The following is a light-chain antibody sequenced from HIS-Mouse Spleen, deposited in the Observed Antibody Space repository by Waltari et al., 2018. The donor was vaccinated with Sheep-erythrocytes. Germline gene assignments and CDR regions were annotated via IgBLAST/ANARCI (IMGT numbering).Light chain of an antibody. CDR3: CSYAGSYNHV. CDR2: DVS. J-gene: IGLJ1*01. CDR1: SSDVGGYNY. V-gene: IGLV2-11*01. Sequence: QSALTQPRSVSGSPGQSVTISCTGTSSDVGGYNYASWYQQHPGKAPKLMIYDVSKRPSGVPDRFSGSKSGNTASLTISGLQAEDEADYYCCSYAGSYNHVFATGTKVNVL.